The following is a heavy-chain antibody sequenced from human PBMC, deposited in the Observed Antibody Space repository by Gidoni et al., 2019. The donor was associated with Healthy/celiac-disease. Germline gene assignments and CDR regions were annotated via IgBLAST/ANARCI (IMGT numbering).Heavy chain of an antibody. CDR3: ARGPYCSSTSCYFSPFDY. CDR2: INWNGGST. V-gene: IGHV3-20*04. J-gene: IGHJ4*02. CDR1: VFHCAVYV. D-gene: IGHD2-2*01. Sequence: EVQLVESGGGVVRPGGSLSLSCAASVFHCAVYVLSWVRQAPGKGLEWVSGINWNGGSTGYADSVKGRFTISRDNAKNSLYLQMNSLRAEDTALYYCARGPYCSSTSCYFSPFDYWGQGTLVTVSS.